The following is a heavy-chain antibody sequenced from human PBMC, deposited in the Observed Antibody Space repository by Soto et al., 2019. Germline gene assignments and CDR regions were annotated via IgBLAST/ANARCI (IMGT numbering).Heavy chain of an antibody. Sequence: QVQLVESGGGVVQPGRSLRLSCAASGFTFDAYGMHWVRQTPDKGLEWVAVISFDGTNKYNADSVKGRFTISRDNFKNTLYLQMNSLRAEDTAVYYCANGVDRIDLAFDYWGQGTLLTVSS. CDR3: ANGVDRIDLAFDY. D-gene: IGHD2-21*02. V-gene: IGHV3-30*18. CDR2: ISFDGTNK. J-gene: IGHJ4*02. CDR1: GFTFDAYG.